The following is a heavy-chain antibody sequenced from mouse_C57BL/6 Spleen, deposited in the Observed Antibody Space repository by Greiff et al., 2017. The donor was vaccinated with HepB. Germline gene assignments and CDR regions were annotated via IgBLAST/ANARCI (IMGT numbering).Heavy chain of an antibody. CDR2: ISSGSSTI. D-gene: IGHD1-1*01. J-gene: IGHJ1*03. Sequence: EVKLVESGGGLVKPGGSLKLSCAASGFTFSDYGMHWVRQAPEKGLEWVAYISSGSSTIYYADTVKGRFTISRDNAKNTLFLQMTSLRSEDTAMYYCAREAYYYGSSYGYWYFDVWGTGTTVTVSS. V-gene: IGHV5-17*01. CDR1: GFTFSDYG. CDR3: AREAYYYGSSYGYWYFDV.